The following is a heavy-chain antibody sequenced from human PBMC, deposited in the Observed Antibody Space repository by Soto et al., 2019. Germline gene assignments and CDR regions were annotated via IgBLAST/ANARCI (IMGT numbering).Heavy chain of an antibody. V-gene: IGHV3-53*01. Sequence: PGGSLRLSCAASGFTVSSNYMIWVRQAPGKGLEWVSVIYSGGSTYYADSVKGRFTISRDNSKNTLYLQMNSLRAEDTAVYYCATPTINTAGYYGMDVWGQGTTVTVSS. CDR3: ATPTINTAGYYGMDV. J-gene: IGHJ6*02. CDR2: IYSGGST. D-gene: IGHD5-18*01. CDR1: GFTVSSNY.